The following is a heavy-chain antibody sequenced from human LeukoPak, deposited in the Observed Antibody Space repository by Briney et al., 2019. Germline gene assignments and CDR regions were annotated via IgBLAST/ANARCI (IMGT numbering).Heavy chain of an antibody. J-gene: IGHJ4*02. V-gene: IGHV3-48*03. CDR3: AREYYDSSGCDFDY. Sequence: GGSLRLSCAASGFTFSSYEMNWVRQVPGKGLEWVSYISSSGSTIYYADSVKGRFTISRDNAKNSLYLQMNSLRAEDTAVYYCAREYYDSSGCDFDYWGQGTLVTVSS. CDR1: GFTFSSYE. CDR2: ISSSGSTI. D-gene: IGHD3-22*01.